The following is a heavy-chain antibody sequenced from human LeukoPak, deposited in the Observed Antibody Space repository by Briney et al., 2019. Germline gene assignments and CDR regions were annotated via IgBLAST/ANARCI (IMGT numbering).Heavy chain of an antibody. V-gene: IGHV3-23*01. J-gene: IGHJ6*02. D-gene: IGHD1-26*01. CDR2: ISESGGST. CDR1: GFTFSTSA. CDR3: AKDKGWGYSAYDCYGMDV. Sequence: GGSLRLSCVVSGFTFSTSAMSWVRQAPGKGLEWVSGISESGGSTYYADSVKGRFTISRDNSKNTLYLQMNSLRAEDTAVYYCAKDKGWGYSAYDCYGMDVWGQGTTVTVSS.